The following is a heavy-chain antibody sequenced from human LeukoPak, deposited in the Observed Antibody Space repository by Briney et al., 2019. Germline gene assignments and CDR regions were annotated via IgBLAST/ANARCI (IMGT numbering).Heavy chain of an antibody. CDR1: GFTFSSYA. CDR3: ARAAYSYGYGGFDP. Sequence: GGSLRLSCAASGFTFSSYAMHWVRQAPGKGLEWVAVISYDGSNKYYADSVKGRFTISRDNSKNTLYLQMNSLRAEDTAVYYCARAAYSYGYGGFDPWGQGTLVTVSS. CDR2: ISYDGSNK. J-gene: IGHJ5*02. D-gene: IGHD5-18*01. V-gene: IGHV3-30*04.